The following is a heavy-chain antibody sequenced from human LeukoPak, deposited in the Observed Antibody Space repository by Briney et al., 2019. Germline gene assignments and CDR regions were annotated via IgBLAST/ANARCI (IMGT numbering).Heavy chain of an antibody. Sequence: GRSLRLSCAFSVFTVSSNYMRCVPQAPGKGLEWVSAIYSGGSTYYADSVKGRFTISRDNSKNTLYLQMNSLRAEGTAVYYCARGYSGYDPPDYWGQGTLVTVSS. CDR3: ARGYSGYDPPDY. V-gene: IGHV3-53*01. CDR1: VFTVSSNY. J-gene: IGHJ4*02. CDR2: IYSGGST. D-gene: IGHD5-12*01.